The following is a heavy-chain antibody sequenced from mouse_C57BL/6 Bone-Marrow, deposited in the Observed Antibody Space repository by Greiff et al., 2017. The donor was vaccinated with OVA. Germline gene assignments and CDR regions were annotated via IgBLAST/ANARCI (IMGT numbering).Heavy chain of an antibody. CDR1: GFTFSDYY. J-gene: IGHJ1*03. V-gene: IGHV5-12*01. CDR3: ARQGTGDGSSHWYFDV. D-gene: IGHD1-1*01. CDR2: ISNGGGST. Sequence: DVHLVESGGGLVQPGGSLKLSCAASGFTFSDYYMYWVRQTPEKRLEWVAYISNGGGSTYYPDTVKGRFTISRDNAKNTLYLQLSRLKSEDTAMYYCARQGTGDGSSHWYFDVWGTGTTVTVSS.